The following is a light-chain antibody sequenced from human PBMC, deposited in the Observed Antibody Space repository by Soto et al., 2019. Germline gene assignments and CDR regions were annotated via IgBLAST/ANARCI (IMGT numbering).Light chain of an antibody. J-gene: IGLJ2*01. CDR1: SGHSSYA. CDR3: QTWGTDIVV. Sequence: QSVLTQSPSASASLGASVKLTCTLSSGHSSYAIAWHQQQPEKGPRYLMKLNSDGSHSEGDGIPDRFSGSSSGAERYLTISSLQSEDEADYYCQTWGTDIVVFGGGTKLTVL. V-gene: IGLV4-69*01. CDR2: LNSDGSH.